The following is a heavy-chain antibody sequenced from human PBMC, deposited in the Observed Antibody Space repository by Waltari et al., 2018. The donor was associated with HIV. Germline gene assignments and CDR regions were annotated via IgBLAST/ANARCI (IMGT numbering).Heavy chain of an antibody. CDR1: GYTLTELS. D-gene: IGHD2-2*01. Sequence: QVQLVQSGAEVKHPGAPVKASCKVSGYTLTELSMHCVRQAPGKGLEWMGGFDPEDAETIYAQKFQGRVTMTEDTSTDTAYMELSSLRSEDTALYYCATAQICSTSSCYDYWGQGTLVTVSS. V-gene: IGHV1-24*01. CDR3: ATAQICSTSSCYDY. CDR2: FDPEDAET. J-gene: IGHJ4*02.